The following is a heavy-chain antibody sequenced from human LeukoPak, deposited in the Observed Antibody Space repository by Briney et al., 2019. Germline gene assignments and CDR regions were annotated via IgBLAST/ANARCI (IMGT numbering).Heavy chain of an antibody. J-gene: IGHJ6*03. D-gene: IGHD4-11*01. CDR1: GGSFSGYC. V-gene: IGHV4-34*01. CDR3: ARVQYNYYYMDV. CDR2: INHSGST. Sequence: SETLSLTCAVYGGSFSGYCWSWIRQPPGKGLEWIGEINHSGSTNYNPSLKSRVTISVDTSKNQFSLKLSSVTAADTAVYYCARVQYNYYYMDVWGKGTTVTVSS.